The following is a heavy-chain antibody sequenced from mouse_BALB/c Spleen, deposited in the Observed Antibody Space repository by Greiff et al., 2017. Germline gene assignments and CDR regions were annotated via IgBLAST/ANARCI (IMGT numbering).Heavy chain of an antibody. Sequence: EVKLVESGGGLVQPGGSLKLSCAASGFTFSSYAMSWVRQTPEKRLEWVATISSGGSYTYYPDSVKGRFTISRDNAKNTLYLQMSSLRSEDTAMYYCARDYDGYYGAMDYWGQGTSVTVSS. D-gene: IGHD2-3*01. CDR1: GFTFSSYA. J-gene: IGHJ4*01. CDR3: ARDYDGYYGAMDY. V-gene: IGHV5-9-3*01. CDR2: ISSGGSYT.